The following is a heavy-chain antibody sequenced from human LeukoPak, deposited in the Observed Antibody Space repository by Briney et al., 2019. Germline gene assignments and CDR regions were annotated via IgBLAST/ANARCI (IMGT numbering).Heavy chain of an antibody. D-gene: IGHD4-11*01. J-gene: IGHJ4*02. CDR2: IRYDELQD. CDR1: GFTFGNHG. Sequence: GGSLRLSCATSGFTFGNHGMHWVRQAPGKGLEWVAFIRYDELQDYYADSVRGRFTISRDNSKSALYLQMGSLRPEDTAMYYCVRDFSNYVAFFDSWGQGVLVTVSS. CDR3: VRDFSNYVAFFDS. V-gene: IGHV3-30*02.